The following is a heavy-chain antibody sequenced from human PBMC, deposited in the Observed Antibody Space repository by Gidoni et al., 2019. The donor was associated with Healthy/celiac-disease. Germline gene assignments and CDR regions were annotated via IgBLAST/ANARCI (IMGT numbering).Heavy chain of an antibody. CDR3: ARDRELGAFDI. J-gene: IGHJ3*02. Sequence: QVQLVESGGGVVQPGRSLRLSCAASGFTFSSYGMHWVRQAPGKGLEWVAVIWYDGSNKYYADSVKGRFTISRDKSKNTLYLQMNSLRAEDTAVYYCARDRELGAFDIWGQGTMVTVSS. V-gene: IGHV3-33*01. CDR2: IWYDGSNK. D-gene: IGHD1-26*01. CDR1: GFTFSSYG.